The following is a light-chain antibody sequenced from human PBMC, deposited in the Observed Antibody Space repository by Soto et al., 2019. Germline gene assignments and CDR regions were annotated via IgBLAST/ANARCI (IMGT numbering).Light chain of an antibody. Sequence: EVVLTQSPGTLSLSPGERATLSCRASQIVSSSYLAWYQQKPGQAPRLLIYGASSGATGIPDRFSGSGSGTDFTLTISSLEPEDFAVYYCQQHFNGPITFGQGTRREIK. J-gene: IGKJ5*01. V-gene: IGKV3D-20*02. CDR1: QIVSSSY. CDR3: QQHFNGPIT. CDR2: GAS.